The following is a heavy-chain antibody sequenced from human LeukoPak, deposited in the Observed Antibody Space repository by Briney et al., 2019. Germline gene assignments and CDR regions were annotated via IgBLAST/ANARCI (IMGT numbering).Heavy chain of an antibody. CDR2: ISGSGGST. Sequence: GGTLRLSYAASGFTFSSYGMSWVRQAPGRGLEWVSAISGSGGSTYYADSVKGRFTISRDNSKNTLYLQMNSLRAEDTAVYYCAGSIAAAGSDYWGQGTLVTVSS. V-gene: IGHV3-23*01. J-gene: IGHJ4*02. CDR3: AGSIAAAGSDY. CDR1: GFTFSSYG. D-gene: IGHD6-13*01.